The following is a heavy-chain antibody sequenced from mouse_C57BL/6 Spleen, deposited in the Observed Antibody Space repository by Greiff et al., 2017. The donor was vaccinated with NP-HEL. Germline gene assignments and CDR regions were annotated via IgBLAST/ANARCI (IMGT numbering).Heavy chain of an antibody. CDR3: ARQRAYYGSSYAMDY. V-gene: IGHV5-6*01. J-gene: IGHJ4*01. Sequence: EVQVVESGGDLVKPGGSLKLSCAASGFTFSSYGMSWVRQTPDKRLEWVATISSGGSYTYYPDSVKGRFTISRDNAKNTLYLQMSSLKSEDTAMYYCARQRAYYGSSYAMDYWGQGTSVTVSS. CDR1: GFTFSSYG. D-gene: IGHD1-1*01. CDR2: ISSGGSYT.